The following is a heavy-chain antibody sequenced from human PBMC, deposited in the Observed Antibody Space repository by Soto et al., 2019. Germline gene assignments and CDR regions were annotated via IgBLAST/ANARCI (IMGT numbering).Heavy chain of an antibody. Sequence: GGSLRLSCAASGFTFSSYAMNWVRQAPGKGLEWVSVISGSGGRTYYAETVKGRFTNSRDNSKNKLYLQMNSLRAEDTAVYYCAKAVMITFGGVIVPDAFDIWGQGTMVTVSS. J-gene: IGHJ3*02. CDR2: ISGSGGRT. V-gene: IGHV3-23*01. D-gene: IGHD3-16*02. CDR3: AKAVMITFGGVIVPDAFDI. CDR1: GFTFSSYA.